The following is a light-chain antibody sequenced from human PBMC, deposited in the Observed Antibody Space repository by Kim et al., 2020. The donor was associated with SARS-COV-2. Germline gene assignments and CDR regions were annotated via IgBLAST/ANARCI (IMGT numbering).Light chain of an antibody. Sequence: QAGLTQQPSVSKGLRQTATLTCTGNNNNVGNQGAAWLQQHQGHPPKLLSYRNNNRPSGISERLSASRSGNTASLTITGLQPEDEADYYCSAWDSSLSAWVFGGGTQLTV. V-gene: IGLV10-54*01. CDR3: SAWDSSLSAWV. CDR2: RNN. CDR1: NNNVGNQG. J-gene: IGLJ3*02.